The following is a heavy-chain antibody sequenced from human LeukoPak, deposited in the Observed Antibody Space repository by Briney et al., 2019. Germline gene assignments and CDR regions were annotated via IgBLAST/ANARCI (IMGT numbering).Heavy chain of an antibody. CDR3: ARGPLGRWVTIDY. D-gene: IGHD4-23*01. J-gene: IGHJ4*02. V-gene: IGHV4-59*01. CDR1: GGSISSYY. CDR2: IYYSGST. Sequence: SETLSLTCTVSGGSISSYYWSWIRQPPGKGLEWIGYIYYSGSTNYNPSLKSRVTISVDTSKNQFSLKLSSVTAADTAVYYCARGPLGRWVTIDYWGQGALVTVSS.